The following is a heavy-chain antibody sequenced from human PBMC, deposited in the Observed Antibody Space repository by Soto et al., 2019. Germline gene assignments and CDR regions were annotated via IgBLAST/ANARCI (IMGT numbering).Heavy chain of an antibody. CDR1: GYTFTGYY. J-gene: IGHJ5*02. V-gene: IGHV1-2*04. CDR2: INPNSGGT. D-gene: IGHD2-2*01. CDR3: ARGPLTLPTYRSSTSCYPSGNWFDP. Sequence: GASVKVSCKASGYTFTGYYMHWVRQAPGQGLEWMGWINPNSGGTNYAQKFQGWVTMTRDTSISTAYMELSRLRSDDTAVYYCARGPLTLPTYRSSTSCYPSGNWFDPWGQGTLVTVSS.